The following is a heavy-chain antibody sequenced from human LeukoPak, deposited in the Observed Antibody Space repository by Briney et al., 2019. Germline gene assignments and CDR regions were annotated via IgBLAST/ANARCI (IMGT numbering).Heavy chain of an antibody. CDR3: ARHRSDGSYPLDS. D-gene: IGHD5-24*01. V-gene: IGHV4-59*08. CDR2: IFSTGST. J-gene: IGHJ4*02. Sequence: SETLSLTCTVSGGSISNYFWSWIRQPPEKGLEWIGHIFSTGSTTYSPSLKSRVIMSVDASKNQFSLKVTSVTAADTAMYYCARHRSDGSYPLDSWGQGALVTLSS. CDR1: GGSISNYF.